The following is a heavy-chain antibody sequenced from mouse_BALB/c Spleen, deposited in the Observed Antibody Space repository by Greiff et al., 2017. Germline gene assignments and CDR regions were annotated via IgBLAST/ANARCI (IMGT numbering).Heavy chain of an antibody. Sequence: EVKLQESGPGLVKPSQSLSLTCSVTGYSITSGYYWNWIRQFPGNKLEWMGYISYDGSNNYNPSLKNRISITRDTSKNQFFLKLNSVTTEDTATYYCARDYGLDYFDDWGQGTTLTVSS. CDR1: GYSITSGYY. V-gene: IGHV3-6*02. J-gene: IGHJ2*01. CDR3: ARDYGLDYFDD. CDR2: ISYDGSN. D-gene: IGHD1-1*01.